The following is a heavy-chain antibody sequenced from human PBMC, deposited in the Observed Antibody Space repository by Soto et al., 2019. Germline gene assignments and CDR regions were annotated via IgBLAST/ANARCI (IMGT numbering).Heavy chain of an antibody. CDR1: GYTFTSYG. CDR3: ARAHYDFWSGYSEDY. Sequence: ASVKVSCKASGYTFTSYGISWVRQAPGQGLEWMGWISAYNGNTNYAQKLQGRVTMTTDTSTSTAYMELRSLRSDDTAVYYCARAHYDFWSGYSEDYSGQGTLFTVSS. CDR2: ISAYNGNT. V-gene: IGHV1-18*04. D-gene: IGHD3-3*01. J-gene: IGHJ4*02.